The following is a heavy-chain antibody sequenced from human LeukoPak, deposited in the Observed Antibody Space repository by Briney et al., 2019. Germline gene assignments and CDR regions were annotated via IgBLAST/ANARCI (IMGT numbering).Heavy chain of an antibody. Sequence: SETLSLTCTVSGDSITSGSYSWAWIRQHPGKGLEWIGYIYYTGGTHYNPSLKSRLTTSVDTSENHFSLKLSSVTAADTAMYYCARSLYGSSPNPYYFDYWGQGTLVTVSS. CDR2: IYYTGGT. CDR3: ARSLYGSSPNPYYFDY. V-gene: IGHV4-31*03. J-gene: IGHJ4*02. CDR1: GDSITSGSYS. D-gene: IGHD6-6*01.